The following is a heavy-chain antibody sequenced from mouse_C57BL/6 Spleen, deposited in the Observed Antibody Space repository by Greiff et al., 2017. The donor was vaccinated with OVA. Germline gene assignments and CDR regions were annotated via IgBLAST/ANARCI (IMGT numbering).Heavy chain of an antibody. J-gene: IGHJ2*01. CDR1: GYAFSSSW. CDR3: ARGDYYGSPYYFDY. V-gene: IGHV1-82*01. D-gene: IGHD1-1*01. Sequence: VQVVESGPELVKPGASVKISCKASGYAFSSSWMNWVKQRPGKGLEWIGRIYPGDGDTNYNGKFKGKATLTADKSSSTAYMQLSSLTSEDSAVYFCARGDYYGSPYYFDYWGQGTTLTVSS. CDR2: IYPGDGDT.